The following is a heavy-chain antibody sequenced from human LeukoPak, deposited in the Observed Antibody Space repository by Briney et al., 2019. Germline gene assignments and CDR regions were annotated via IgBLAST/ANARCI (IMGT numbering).Heavy chain of an antibody. CDR3: AKANRGSYYGLGDYFDY. V-gene: IGHV3-20*04. CDR2: INWNGGST. J-gene: IGHJ4*02. CDR1: GFTFDDYV. D-gene: IGHD1-26*01. Sequence: GGSLRLSCAASGFTFDDYVMSWVRQAPGKGLEWVSGINWNGGSTRYADSMKGRFTISRDNSKNTLYLQMNSLRTEDTAVYYCAKANRGSYYGLGDYFDYWGQGTLVTASS.